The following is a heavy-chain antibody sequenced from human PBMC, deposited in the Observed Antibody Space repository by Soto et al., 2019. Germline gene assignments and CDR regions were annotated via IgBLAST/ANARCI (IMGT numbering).Heavy chain of an antibody. CDR3: ARDGVVVVPAAIRGWFDP. D-gene: IGHD2-2*02. CDR2: ISYDGSNK. Sequence: GGSLRLSCAASGFTFSSYAMHWVRQAPGKGLEWVAVISYDGSNKYYADSVKGRFTISRDNSKNTLYLQMNGLRAEDTAVYYCARDGVVVVPAAIRGWFDPWGQGTLVTVSS. CDR1: GFTFSSYA. J-gene: IGHJ5*02. V-gene: IGHV3-30-3*01.